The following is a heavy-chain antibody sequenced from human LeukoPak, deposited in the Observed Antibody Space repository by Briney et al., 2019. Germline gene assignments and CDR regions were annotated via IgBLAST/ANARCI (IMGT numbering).Heavy chain of an antibody. V-gene: IGHV3-30*02. Sequence: QPGGSLRLSCAASGFTFSSYGMHWVRQAPGKGLEWVAFIRYDGSNKYYADSVKGRFTISRDNSKNTLYLQMNSLRAEDTAVYYCARAAENYGGRFDSWGQGTLVTVSS. CDR3: ARAAENYGGRFDS. CDR2: IRYDGSNK. CDR1: GFTFSSYG. J-gene: IGHJ4*02. D-gene: IGHD3-16*01.